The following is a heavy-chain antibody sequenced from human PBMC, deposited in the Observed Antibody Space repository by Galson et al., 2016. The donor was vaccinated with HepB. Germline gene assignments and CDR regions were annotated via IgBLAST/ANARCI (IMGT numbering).Heavy chain of an antibody. J-gene: IGHJ4*02. V-gene: IGHV3-33*06. D-gene: IGHD6-13*01. CDR1: GFTFSSYG. CDR3: AKGRSAIAAAGLNY. CDR2: IWYDGSDE. Sequence: SLRLSCAASGFTFSSYGMHWVRQAPGKGLEWVAVIWYDGSDEYYADSVKGRYTISRDNSKNTLYLQMNSLRVEDTAVYYCAKGRSAIAAAGLNYWGQGTLVTVSS.